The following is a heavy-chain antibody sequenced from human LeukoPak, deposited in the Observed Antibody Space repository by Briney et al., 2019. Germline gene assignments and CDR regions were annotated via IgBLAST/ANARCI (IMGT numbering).Heavy chain of an antibody. CDR2: IIPPFPIP. CDR3: ARSKSGGQLSYDLDY. V-gene: IGHV1-69*13. D-gene: IGHD3-16*01. CDR1: GGAFSRYP. Sequence: SVKVSCRSSGGAFSRYPISWVRQAPGQGLEWMGGIIPPFPIPNYAQRFKGRVTIIADESTTTAYMELSSLRSEDTAVYYCARSKSGGQLSYDLDYWGQGTLVTVSS. J-gene: IGHJ4*02.